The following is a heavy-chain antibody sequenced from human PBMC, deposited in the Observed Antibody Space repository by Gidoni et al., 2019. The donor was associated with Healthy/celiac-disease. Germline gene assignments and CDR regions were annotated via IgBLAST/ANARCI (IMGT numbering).Heavy chain of an antibody. D-gene: IGHD3-16*01. J-gene: IGHJ4*02. V-gene: IGHV3-30*18. CDR1: GFTFSSYG. CDR2: ISYDGSNK. Sequence: VQLVESGGGVVQPGRSLRLSCSASGFTFSSYGMPWVRQAPGKGLEWLAVISYDGSNKYYADSVKGRFTISRDNSKNTLYLRMNSLRAEDTAVYCCAKDLATEGIDYRGQGTLVTVSS. CDR3: AKDLATEGIDY.